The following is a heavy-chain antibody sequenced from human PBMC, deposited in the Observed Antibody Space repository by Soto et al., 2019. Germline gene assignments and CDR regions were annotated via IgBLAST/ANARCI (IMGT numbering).Heavy chain of an antibody. D-gene: IGHD5-12*01. Sequence: SETLSLTCAVSGGSISSGGYYWSWIRQPPGKGLEWIGYIYYSGSTNYNPSLKSRVTISVDRSRNQFSLKLSSVTAADTAVYYCAAGGGLPRYYWGQGTLVTVSS. V-gene: IGHV4-61*08. CDR2: IYYSGST. CDR3: AAGGGLPRYY. CDR1: GGSISSGGYY. J-gene: IGHJ4*02.